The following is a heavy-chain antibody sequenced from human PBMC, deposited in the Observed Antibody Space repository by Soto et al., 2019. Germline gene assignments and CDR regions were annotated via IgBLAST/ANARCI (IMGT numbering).Heavy chain of an antibody. CDR2: ISSSSSYI. D-gene: IGHD2-2*02. CDR3: ARDVGIEAVVPAAILREDY. V-gene: IGHV3-21*01. Sequence: GGSLRLSCAASGFTFSSYSMNWVRQAPGKGLEWVSSISSSSSYIYYADSVKGRFTISRDNAKNSLYLQMNSLRAEDTAVYYCARDVGIEAVVPAAILREDYWGQGTLVTVSS. CDR1: GFTFSSYS. J-gene: IGHJ4*02.